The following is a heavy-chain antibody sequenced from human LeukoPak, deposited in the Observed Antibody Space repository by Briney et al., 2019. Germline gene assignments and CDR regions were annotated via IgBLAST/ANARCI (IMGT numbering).Heavy chain of an antibody. CDR2: IYSGGST. CDR1: GFTFSSYS. D-gene: IGHD2-2*01. J-gene: IGHJ4*02. CDR3: ARDSRDYAIDY. Sequence: PGGSLRLSCAASGFTFSSYSMNWVRQAPGKGLEWVSIIYSGGSTYYADSVKGRFTISRDNSKNTLYLQMNTLRAEDTAVYYCARDSRDYAIDYWGQGVLVIVSS. V-gene: IGHV3-66*01.